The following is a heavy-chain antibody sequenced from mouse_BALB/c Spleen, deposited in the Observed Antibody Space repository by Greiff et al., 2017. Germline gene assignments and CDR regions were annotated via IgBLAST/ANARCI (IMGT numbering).Heavy chain of an antibody. V-gene: IGHV1-80*01. CDR2: IYPGDGDT. Sequence: VKLQESGAELVRPGSSVKISCKASGYAFSSYWMNWVKQRPGQGLEWIGQIYPGDGDTNYNGKFKGKATLTADKSSSTAYMQLSSLTSEDSAVYFCVYYAMDYWGQGTSVTVSS. CDR3: VYYAMDY. CDR1: GYAFSSYW. J-gene: IGHJ4*01.